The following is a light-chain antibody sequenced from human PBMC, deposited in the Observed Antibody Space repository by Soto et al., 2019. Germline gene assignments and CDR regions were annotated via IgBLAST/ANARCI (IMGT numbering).Light chain of an antibody. V-gene: IGLV1-44*01. CDR1: SSNIGSNT. Sequence: QSVLTQPPSASGTPGQRVTISCSGSSSNIGSNTVNWYQQLPGTAPKLLIYSNNQRHSGVPDRFSGSKSGTSAARAISGLQSEDEADYDCAAWDDSLNGPVFGGGTQLTGL. J-gene: IGLJ2*01. CDR3: AAWDDSLNGPV. CDR2: SNN.